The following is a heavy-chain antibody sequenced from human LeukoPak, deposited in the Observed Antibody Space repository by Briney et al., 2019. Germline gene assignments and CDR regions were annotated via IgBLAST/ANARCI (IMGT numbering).Heavy chain of an antibody. V-gene: IGHV4-4*02. CDR3: ARAIAASNWFDP. CDR2: IYHSGST. J-gene: IGHJ5*02. CDR1: GGSISSSNW. Sequence: PSETLSLTCAVSGGSISSSNWWSWVRQPPGKGLEWSGEIYHSGSTNYNPSLKSRVTISVDKSKNQFSLKLSSVTAADTAVYYCARAIAASNWFDPWGQGTLVTVSS. D-gene: IGHD6-13*01.